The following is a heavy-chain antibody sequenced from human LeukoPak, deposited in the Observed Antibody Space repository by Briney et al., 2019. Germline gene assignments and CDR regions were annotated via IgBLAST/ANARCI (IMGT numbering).Heavy chain of an antibody. D-gene: IGHD1-26*01. Sequence: SETLSLTCSVSGGSIGSSFWNWIRLSPGKGLEWTGYISYSGRTNYSPSLKSRVTISIDTSKNQLSLTLTSVTAADTALYYCARDRSGTYYTFDVWGQGTMVSVSA. CDR3: ARDRSGTYYTFDV. CDR2: ISYSGRT. J-gene: IGHJ3*01. CDR1: GGSIGSSF. V-gene: IGHV4-59*13.